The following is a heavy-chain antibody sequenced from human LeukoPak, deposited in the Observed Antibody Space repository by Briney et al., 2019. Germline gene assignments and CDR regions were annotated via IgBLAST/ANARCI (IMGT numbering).Heavy chain of an antibody. D-gene: IGHD5-12*01. V-gene: IGHV4-31*03. CDR3: ARGVDIVATTHFDY. CDR2: IYYSGST. Sequence: SQTLSLTCPVSGGSISSGGYYWSWIRQHPGKGLEWIGYIYYSGSTYYNPSLKSRVTISVDTSKNQFSLKLSSVTAADTAVYYCARGVDIVATTHFDYWGQGTLVTVSS. J-gene: IGHJ4*02. CDR1: GGSISSGGYY.